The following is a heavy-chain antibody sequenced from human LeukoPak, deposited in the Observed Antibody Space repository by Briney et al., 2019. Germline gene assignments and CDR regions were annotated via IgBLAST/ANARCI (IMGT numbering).Heavy chain of an antibody. Sequence: GGSLRLSCAASGYTVSDNYMSWIRQAPGKGLEWVSLIYAGGSTYYADSVKSRFINARDNYKNTLFLQMDSLRHDDTAIYYCAADGYNYFVYWGQGTLVTVSS. CDR1: GYTVSDNY. V-gene: IGHV3-53*01. D-gene: IGHD5-24*01. CDR2: IYAGGST. J-gene: IGHJ4*02. CDR3: AADGYNYFVY.